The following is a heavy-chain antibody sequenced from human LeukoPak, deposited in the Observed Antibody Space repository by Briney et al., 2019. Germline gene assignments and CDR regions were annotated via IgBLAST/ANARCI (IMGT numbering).Heavy chain of an antibody. V-gene: IGHV1-2*02. CDR3: ASSMVRGVITPLFDY. Sequence: ASVKVSCKASGGTFSSYAISWVRQAPGQGLEWMGWINPNSGGTNYAQKFQGRVTMTRDTSISTAYMELSRLRSDDTAVYYCASSMVRGVITPLFDYWGQGTLVTVSS. CDR2: INPNSGGT. J-gene: IGHJ4*02. D-gene: IGHD3-10*01. CDR1: GGTFSSYA.